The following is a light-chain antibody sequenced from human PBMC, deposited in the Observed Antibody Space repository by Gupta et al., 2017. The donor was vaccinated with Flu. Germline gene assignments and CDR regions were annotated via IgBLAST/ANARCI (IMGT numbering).Light chain of an antibody. V-gene: IGLV1-40*01. CDR1: HSNIGAGND. CDR3: QSLEERLSGYL. J-gene: IGLJ1*01. CDR2: DDS. Sequence: QSVLPPPPSVSGAPRPRVTITCTGSHSNIGAGNDVHWYQQLPGAAPKLLIYDDSRRHSGIPDRFSGSKSAAAASLAITGLQADDEADYYCQSLEERLSGYLFGSGTNVTVL.